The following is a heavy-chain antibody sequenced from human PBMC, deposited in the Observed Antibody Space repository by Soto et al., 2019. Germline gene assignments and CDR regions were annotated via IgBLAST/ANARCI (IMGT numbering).Heavy chain of an antibody. CDR2: ISWNSGSI. Sequence: GGSLRLSCAASGFTFDDYAMHWVRQAPGKGLEWVSGISWNSGSIGYADSVKGRFTISRDNAKNSLYLQMNSLRAEDTALYYCAKDLYSYGFDPWGQGTLVTVSS. J-gene: IGHJ5*02. CDR1: GFTFDDYA. CDR3: AKDLYSYGFDP. V-gene: IGHV3-9*01. D-gene: IGHD5-18*01.